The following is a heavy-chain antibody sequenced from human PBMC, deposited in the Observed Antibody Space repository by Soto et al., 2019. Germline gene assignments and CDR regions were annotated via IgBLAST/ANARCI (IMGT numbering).Heavy chain of an antibody. D-gene: IGHD2-2*01. CDR1: GGSLGSYY. CDR2: VFYTGRA. Sequence: SETLSLTCTVSGGSLGSYYWSWIRQPPGKGLEWIGYVFYTGRANYNPSLKSRVTISVDTSKNQFSLKLSSVTAADTAVYYCARGWNNIVVVPAKTDFDYWGQGTLVTVSS. CDR3: ARGWNNIVVVPAKTDFDY. V-gene: IGHV4-59*12. J-gene: IGHJ4*02.